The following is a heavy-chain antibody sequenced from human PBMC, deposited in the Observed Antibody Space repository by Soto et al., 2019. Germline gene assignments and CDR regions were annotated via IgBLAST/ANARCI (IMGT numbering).Heavy chain of an antibody. J-gene: IGHJ6*02. V-gene: IGHV3-33*01. Sequence: VQLVESGGGVVQPGRSLRLSCAASGFTFSSYGMHWVRQAPGKGLEWVAVIWYDGSNKYYADSVKGRFTISRDNSKNTLYLQMNSLRAEDTAVYYCARDPGSSWYPAYGMDVWGQGTTVTVSS. CDR1: GFTFSSYG. CDR2: IWYDGSNK. CDR3: ARDPGSSWYPAYGMDV. D-gene: IGHD6-13*01.